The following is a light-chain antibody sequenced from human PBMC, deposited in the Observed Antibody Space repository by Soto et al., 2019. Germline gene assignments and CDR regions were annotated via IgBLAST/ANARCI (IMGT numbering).Light chain of an antibody. CDR1: QSVSGSR. CDR2: GAS. CDR3: QQYGSSPWT. Sequence: ESMLTNSPGTLSLSTMEIATLCCRASQSVSGSRLACYQQKPGQAPRLLIYGASSRATGIPDRFSGSGSGTDFTLTISRLEPEDFAVYYCQQYGSSPWTFGQLSKVDI. V-gene: IGKV3-20*01. J-gene: IGKJ1*01.